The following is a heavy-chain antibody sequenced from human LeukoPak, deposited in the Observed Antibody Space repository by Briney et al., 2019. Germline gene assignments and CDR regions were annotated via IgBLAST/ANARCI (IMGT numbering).Heavy chain of an antibody. CDR3: AKVSGDSGWPNYFDY. D-gene: IGHD6-19*01. V-gene: IGHV3-23*01. CDR2: ISGSGGST. J-gene: IGHJ4*02. CDR1: GFTFSSYA. Sequence: PGGSLRLSCAASGFTFSSYAMSWVRQAPGKGLEWVSAISGSGGSTYHADSVKGRFTISRDNSKNTLYLQMNSLRAEDTAVYYCAKVSGDSGWPNYFDYWGQGTLVTVSS.